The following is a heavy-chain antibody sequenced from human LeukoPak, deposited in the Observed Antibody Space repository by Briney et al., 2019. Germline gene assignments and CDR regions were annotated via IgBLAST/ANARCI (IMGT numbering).Heavy chain of an antibody. Sequence: GGSLRLSCEGSGFPFGSYVMSWVRQAPGKGLEWIAYINHNAEMIFYPDFVKGRFTISRDNPKKSLYLQMNALRYEDTAIYYSARDHDWAFDLWGQGTLVTVSS. V-gene: IGHV3-48*02. CDR3: ARDHDWAFDL. CDR2: INHNAEMI. J-gene: IGHJ4*02. D-gene: IGHD3-9*01. CDR1: GFPFGSYV.